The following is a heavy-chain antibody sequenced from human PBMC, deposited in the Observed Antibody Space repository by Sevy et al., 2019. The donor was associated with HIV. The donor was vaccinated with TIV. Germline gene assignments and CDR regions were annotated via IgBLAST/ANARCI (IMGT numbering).Heavy chain of an antibody. J-gene: IGHJ4*02. Sequence: ASVKVSCKASGGTFSSYAISWVRQAPGQGLEWMGGIIPIFGKANYAQKFQGRVTITADESTSTAYMELSSLRSEDTAVYYCARGIQELRFLEWLPSVGYYFDYWGQGTLVTVSS. CDR3: ARGIQELRFLEWLPSVGYYFDY. V-gene: IGHV1-69*13. CDR2: IIPIFGKA. CDR1: GGTFSSYA. D-gene: IGHD3-3*01.